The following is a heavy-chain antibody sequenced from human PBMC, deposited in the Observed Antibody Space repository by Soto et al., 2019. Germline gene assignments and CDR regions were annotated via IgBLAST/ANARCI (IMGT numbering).Heavy chain of an antibody. CDR2: IIPVFATA. J-gene: IGHJ5*02. D-gene: IGHD3-3*01. V-gene: IGHV1-69*13. CDR3: AAGRFSLGVLTIPIHL. CDR1: GGTFSNHA. Sequence: SVKVSCKASGGTFSNHAIIWVRQAPGQGLEWMGGIIPVFATADYAPKFQGRVIITADESTTTAYVELNSLRYEDTAVYYCAAGRFSLGVLTIPIHLWGQGTLVTV.